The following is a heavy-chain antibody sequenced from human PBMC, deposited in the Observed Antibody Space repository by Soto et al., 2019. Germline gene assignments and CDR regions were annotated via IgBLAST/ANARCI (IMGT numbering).Heavy chain of an antibody. CDR1: GYIFTNYS. CDR3: ARDLAAAAY. Sequence: QVQLVQSGAEVKKPGASVKVSCKASGYIFTNYSIHWVRQAPGQGLEWMAIINPLPTSGSTNYAQKFQGRVTVTRDTSTSTVYMELSSLRSEDTAIYYCARDLAAAAYWGQGTRVTVSS. V-gene: IGHV1-46*01. D-gene: IGHD6-13*01. CDR2: INPLPTSGST. J-gene: IGHJ4*02.